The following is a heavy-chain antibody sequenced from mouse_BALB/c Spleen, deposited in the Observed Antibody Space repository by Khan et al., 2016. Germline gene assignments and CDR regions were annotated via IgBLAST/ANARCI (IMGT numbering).Heavy chain of an antibody. CDR3: ARFLTGAWFAY. D-gene: IGHD4-1*01. V-gene: IGHV3-2*02. Sequence: EVQLQESGPGLVKPSQSLSLTCTVTGYSITSDYAWNWIRQFPGNKLEWMGYISYSGSTSYNPSLKSRISITRDTSKNQFFLQLNSVTTEDTATXYCARFLTGAWFAYWGQGTLVTVSA. J-gene: IGHJ3*01. CDR2: ISYSGST. CDR1: GYSITSDYA.